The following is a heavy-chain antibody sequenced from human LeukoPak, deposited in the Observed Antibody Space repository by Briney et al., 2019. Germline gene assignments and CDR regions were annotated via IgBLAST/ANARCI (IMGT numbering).Heavy chain of an antibody. CDR2: ISGGSSNI. D-gene: IGHD5-24*01. V-gene: IGHV3-21*01. CDR3: ARDRVRFDP. CDR1: GFTFSSFA. J-gene: IGHJ5*02. Sequence: GGSLRLSCAASGFTFSSFAMSWVRQAPGKGLEWVSAISGGSSNIYSADSVKGRFTISRDNAKNSLYLQMNSLRAEDTAVYYCARDRVRFDPWGQGTLVTVSS.